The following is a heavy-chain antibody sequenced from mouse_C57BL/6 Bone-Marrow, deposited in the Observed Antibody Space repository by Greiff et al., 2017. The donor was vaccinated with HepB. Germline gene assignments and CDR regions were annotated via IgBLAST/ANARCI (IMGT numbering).Heavy chain of an antibody. CDR2: INPNNGGT. D-gene: IGHD2-2*01. CDR1: GYTFPDYN. CDR3: ASDGYDGYFDV. J-gene: IGHJ1*03. Sequence: VQLQQSGPELVKPGASVKMSCKASGYTFPDYNMHWVKQSHGKSLEWIGYINPNNGGTSYNQKFKGKATLTVNKSSSTAYMELRSLTSEGTAVYYCASDGYDGYFDVWGTGTTVTVSS. V-gene: IGHV1-22*01.